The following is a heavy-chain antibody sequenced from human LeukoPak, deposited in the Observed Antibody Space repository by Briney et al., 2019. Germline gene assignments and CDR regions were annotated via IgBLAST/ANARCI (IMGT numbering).Heavy chain of an antibody. Sequence: PSETLSLTCAVCGGSFSGYYWSWIRQPPGKGLEWIGEINHSGSTNYNPSLKSRVTISVDTSKNQFSLKLSSVTAADTAVYYCARAQGNSGLGRWGQGTLVTVSS. CDR1: GGSFSGYY. D-gene: IGHD6-19*01. CDR3: ARAQGNSGLGR. CDR2: INHSGST. V-gene: IGHV4-34*01. J-gene: IGHJ4*02.